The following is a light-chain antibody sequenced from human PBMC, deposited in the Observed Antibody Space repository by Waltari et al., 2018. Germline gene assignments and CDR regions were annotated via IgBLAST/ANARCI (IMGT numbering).Light chain of an antibody. CDR2: YTD. V-gene: IGLV1-47*02. CDR1: NSNLGNGD. Sequence: QSVLTQSPSASGTPGQRVTISCSGGNSNLGNGDVYWLQQVPGKAPKLLIYYTDQRPSGVPDRFSASKSGSSASLAISELRSEDEADYYCAAWYDNLSAWVFGGGTRLTVL. CDR3: AAWYDNLSAWV. J-gene: IGLJ3*02.